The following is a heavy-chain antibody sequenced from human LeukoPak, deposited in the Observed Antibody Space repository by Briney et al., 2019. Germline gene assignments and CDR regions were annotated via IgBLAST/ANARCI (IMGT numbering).Heavy chain of an antibody. CDR1: GVTFNKYW. J-gene: IGHJ6*02. CDR2: IKQDGSEK. Sequence: GGSLRLSCAASGVTFNKYWMTWVREAPGKGLEWVAHIKQDGSEKYYVDSVKGRFTISRDNAKNSLYLQMNSLRAEDTAVYYCARVRVASSYGMDVWGQGTTVTVSS. V-gene: IGHV3-7*01. D-gene: IGHD2-21*01. CDR3: ARVRVASSYGMDV.